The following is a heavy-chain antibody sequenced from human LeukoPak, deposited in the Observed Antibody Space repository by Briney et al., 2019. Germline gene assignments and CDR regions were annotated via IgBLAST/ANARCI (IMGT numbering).Heavy chain of an antibody. V-gene: IGHV5-51*01. CDR1: GFTFTTSW. J-gene: IGHJ5*02. D-gene: IGHD3-16*01. CDR2: IYPDDSDT. CDR3: AKNRGAWGIINWLDP. Sequence: GESLKISCETSGFTFTTSWIGWVRQMPGTGLEWVGAIYPDDSDTRYSPSFQGQVRISADKSARTAYLQWASLKASDTATYYCAKNRGAWGIINWLDPWGKETL.